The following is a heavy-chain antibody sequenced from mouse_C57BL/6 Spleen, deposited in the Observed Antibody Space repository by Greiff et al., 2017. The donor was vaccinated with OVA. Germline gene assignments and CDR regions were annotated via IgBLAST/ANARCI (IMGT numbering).Heavy chain of an antibody. D-gene: IGHD1-1*01. CDR1: GYAFSSYW. J-gene: IGHJ4*01. Sequence: VQLQQSGAELVKPGASVKISCKASGYAFSSYWMNWVKQRPGKGLEWIGQIYPGDGGTKYNGKFKGKATLTADKSSSTAYMQLSSLTSEDSAVYFCARGGYYGSSDEYYAMDFWGQGTSVTVSS. CDR2: IYPGDGGT. CDR3: ARGGYYGSSDEYYAMDF. V-gene: IGHV1-80*01.